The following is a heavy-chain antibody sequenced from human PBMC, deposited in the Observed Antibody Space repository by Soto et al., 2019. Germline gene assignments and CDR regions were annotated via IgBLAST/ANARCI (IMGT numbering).Heavy chain of an antibody. D-gene: IGHD3-3*01. CDR1: GVTFSSYA. Sequence: GGSLRLSCAASGVTFSSYAMSWVRQAPGKGLEWVSAISGSGGSTYYADSVKGRLTISRDNSKNTLYLQMNSLRAEDTAVYYCAKRATDYDFWSGSILYFDYWGQGTLVTVSS. J-gene: IGHJ4*02. CDR2: ISGSGGST. V-gene: IGHV3-23*01. CDR3: AKRATDYDFWSGSILYFDY.